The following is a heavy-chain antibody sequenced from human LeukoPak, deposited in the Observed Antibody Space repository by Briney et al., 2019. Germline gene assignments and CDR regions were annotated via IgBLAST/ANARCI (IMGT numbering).Heavy chain of an antibody. CDR1: GFTVSSNY. V-gene: IGHV3-53*05. J-gene: IGHJ4*02. Sequence: PGGSLRLSCAASGFTVSSNYMSWVRQAPGKGLEWVSVIYSGGSTYYADSVKGRFTISRDNAKNSLYLQMNSLRAEDTALYYCAKDVFTMVRGVLEYWGQGTLVTVSS. D-gene: IGHD3-10*01. CDR3: AKDVFTMVRGVLEY. CDR2: IYSGGST.